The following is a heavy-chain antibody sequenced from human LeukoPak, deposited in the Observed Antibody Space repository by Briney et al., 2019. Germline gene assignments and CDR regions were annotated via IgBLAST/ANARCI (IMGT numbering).Heavy chain of an antibody. CDR1: GFTFKLYW. CDR3: VRGGPSTWS. CDR2: INDDGSDT. V-gene: IGHV3-74*01. D-gene: IGHD2-15*01. Sequence: GGSLRLSCAVSGFTFKLYWMHWVRQAPGKGPVWVSRINDDGSDTTYADSVKGRFTISRDDAKNMLFLQMNSLRAEDTAVYYCVRGGPSTWSWDQGTQVTVSS. J-gene: IGHJ5*02.